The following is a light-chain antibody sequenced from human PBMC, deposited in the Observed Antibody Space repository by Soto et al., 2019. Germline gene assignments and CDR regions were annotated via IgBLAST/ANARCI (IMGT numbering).Light chain of an antibody. Sequence: QSVLTQPASVSGSPGQSITISCTGTSSDVGGFDYVSWFQHYPGKAPKLSIFDVTNRPSGSSHRFSGSKSGNTASLTISGRLTEDEADYYCTSYSDGATLLVFGGGTKVTVL. CDR1: SSDVGGFDY. CDR2: DVT. CDR3: TSYSDGATLLV. J-gene: IGLJ3*02. V-gene: IGLV2-14*03.